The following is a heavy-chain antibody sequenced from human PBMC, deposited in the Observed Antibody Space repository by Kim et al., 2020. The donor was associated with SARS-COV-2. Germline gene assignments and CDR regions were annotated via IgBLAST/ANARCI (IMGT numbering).Heavy chain of an antibody. Sequence: GGSLRLSCAASGFTFSSYWMSWVRQAPGKGLEWVANIKQDGSEKYYVDSVKGRFTISRDNAKNSLYLQMNSLRAEDTAVYYCARVQGVTIFGVVINYYYGMDVCGQGTTVTVSS. CDR1: GFTFSSYW. CDR2: IKQDGSEK. J-gene: IGHJ6*02. D-gene: IGHD3-3*01. V-gene: IGHV3-7*01. CDR3: ARVQGVTIFGVVINYYYGMDV.